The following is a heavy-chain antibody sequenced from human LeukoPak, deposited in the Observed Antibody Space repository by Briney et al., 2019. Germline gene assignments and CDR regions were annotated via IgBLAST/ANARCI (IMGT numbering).Heavy chain of an antibody. CDR2: ISGSGGST. Sequence: GGSLRLSCAASGFTFSSYAMSWVRQAPGKGLEWVSAISGSGGSTYYADSVKGRLTISRDNSKNTLYLQMNSLRAEDTAVYYGAKDLTLYCSSTSCYKYGMDVWGQGTTVTVSS. J-gene: IGHJ6*02. CDR1: GFTFSSYA. V-gene: IGHV3-23*01. D-gene: IGHD2-2*02. CDR3: AKDLTLYCSSTSCYKYGMDV.